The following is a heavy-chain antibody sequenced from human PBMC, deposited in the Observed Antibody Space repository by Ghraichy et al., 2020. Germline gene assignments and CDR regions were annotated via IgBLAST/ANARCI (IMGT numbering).Heavy chain of an antibody. CDR3: ARRSAVAGTMLLDY. CDR2: INAGNGNT. CDR1: GYTFTSYA. V-gene: IGHV1-3*01. D-gene: IGHD6-19*01. Sequence: ASVKVSCKASGYTFTSYAMHWVRQAPGQRLEWMGWINAGNGNTKYSQKFQGRVTITRDTSASTAYMELSSLRSEDTAVYYCARRSAVAGTMLLDYWGQGTLVTVSS. J-gene: IGHJ4*02.